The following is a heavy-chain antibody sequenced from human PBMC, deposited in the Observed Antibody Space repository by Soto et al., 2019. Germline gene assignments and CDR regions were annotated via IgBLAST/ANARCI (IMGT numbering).Heavy chain of an antibody. J-gene: IGHJ4*02. V-gene: IGHV3-30-3*01. CDR3: ASPDPHYYFDY. Sequence: PGGSLRLSCAASGFTFSSYAMHWVRQAPGKGLEWVAVISYDGSNKYYADSVKGRFTISRDNSKNTLYLQMNSLRAEDTAVYYCASPDPHYYFDYWGQGTLVTVSS. CDR1: GFTFSSYA. CDR2: ISYDGSNK.